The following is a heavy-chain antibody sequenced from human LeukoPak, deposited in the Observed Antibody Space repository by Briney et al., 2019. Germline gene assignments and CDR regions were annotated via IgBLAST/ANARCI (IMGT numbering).Heavy chain of an antibody. CDR3: ATAGSHWPYVY. CDR1: GFTFGGFS. CDR2: IKQDGSER. J-gene: IGHJ4*02. V-gene: IGHV3-7*01. D-gene: IGHD3-10*01. Sequence: GGSLRLSCAASGFTFGGFSMSWVRQSPTKGLEWVGNIKQDGSERYYVDSVKGRFTISRDNAKNSLSLQMNKLRVEDTAVYYCATAGSHWPYVYWGQGTVVTVSS.